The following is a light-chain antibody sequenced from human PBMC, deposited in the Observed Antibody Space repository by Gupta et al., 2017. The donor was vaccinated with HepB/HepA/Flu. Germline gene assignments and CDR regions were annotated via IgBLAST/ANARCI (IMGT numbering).Light chain of an antibody. CDR3: QQRSTWPSLT. Sequence: EIVLTQSPATLSLSPGERATLSCRASQTVSNNLAWYQQKPGQAPRLLIYDASKRATDIPARFSGSGSGIDFTLTISSLEPEDFAVYYCQQRSTWPSLTFGGETKVEIK. CDR2: DAS. J-gene: IGKJ4*01. CDR1: QTVSNN. V-gene: IGKV3-11*01.